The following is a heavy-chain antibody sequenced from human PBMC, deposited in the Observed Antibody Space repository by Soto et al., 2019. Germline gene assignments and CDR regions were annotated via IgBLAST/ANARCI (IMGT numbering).Heavy chain of an antibody. CDR1: GYTFTSYA. CDR2: INAGNGNT. Sequence: GASVKVSCRASGYTFTSYAMHWVRQAPGQRLEWMGWINAGNGNTKYSQKFQGRVTITRDTSASTAYMELSSLRSEDTAVYYCARDPSYYGMDVWGQGTTVTVSS. V-gene: IGHV1-3*01. CDR3: ARDPSYYGMDV. J-gene: IGHJ6*02.